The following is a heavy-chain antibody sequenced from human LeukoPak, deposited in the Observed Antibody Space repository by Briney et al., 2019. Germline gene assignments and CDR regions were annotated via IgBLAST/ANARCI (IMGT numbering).Heavy chain of an antibody. CDR1: GFTFSTPA. J-gene: IGHJ4*02. V-gene: IGHV3-48*04. CDR3: ARDRDSSGWLHYFDY. Sequence: GGSLRLSSVASGFTFSTPAMTWVRQAPGKGLEWVSYISSSGSTIYYADSVKGRFTISRDNAKNSLYLQMNSLRAEDTAVYYCARDRDSSGWLHYFDYWGQGTLVTVSS. D-gene: IGHD6-19*01. CDR2: ISSSGSTI.